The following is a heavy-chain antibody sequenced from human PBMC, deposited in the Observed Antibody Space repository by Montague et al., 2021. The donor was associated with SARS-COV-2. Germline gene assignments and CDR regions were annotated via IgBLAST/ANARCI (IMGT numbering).Heavy chain of an antibody. Sequence: TLSLTCTVSGGSISSYHWSWICQHPAKGQERIGYIYYNGSTYYNSTLKRRGSISVDTYKNQFSLKLSFVTASDTAAYYCASAGTITKIEVVIDAFDIWGQGTMVTVPS. J-gene: IGHJ3*02. CDR1: GGSISSYH. D-gene: IGHD3-22*01. V-gene: IGHV4-31*03. CDR2: IYYNGST. CDR3: ASAGTITKIEVVIDAFDI.